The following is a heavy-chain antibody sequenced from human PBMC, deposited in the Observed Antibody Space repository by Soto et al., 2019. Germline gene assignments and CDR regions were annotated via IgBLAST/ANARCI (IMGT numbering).Heavy chain of an antibody. D-gene: IGHD2-15*01. CDR3: TRGYCSGGSCYSVY. Sequence: SVKVSCKASGFTFTSSAVQWVRQARGQGLEWMGWIVVGSGNTNYAQKLQGRVTMTTDTSTSTAYMELRSLRSDDTAVYYCTRGYCSGGSCYSVYWGQGTLVTVSS. CDR1: GFTFTSSA. CDR2: IVVGSGNT. J-gene: IGHJ4*02. V-gene: IGHV1-58*01.